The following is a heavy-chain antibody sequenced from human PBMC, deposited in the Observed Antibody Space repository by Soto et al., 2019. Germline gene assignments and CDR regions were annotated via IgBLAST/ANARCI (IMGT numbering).Heavy chain of an antibody. CDR2: TSYDGSRK. Sequence: GGSLRLSCAASGYIFSNYGIHWVRQAPGQGLEGVAVTSYDGSRKYYADSVKGRFTISKDNSKNTVYLQMNSLKIEDTAVYYCAKWGLSGHGMDVWGQGTTVTVSS. J-gene: IGHJ6*02. V-gene: IGHV3-30*18. CDR3: AKWGLSGHGMDV. D-gene: IGHD7-27*01. CDR1: GYIFSNYG.